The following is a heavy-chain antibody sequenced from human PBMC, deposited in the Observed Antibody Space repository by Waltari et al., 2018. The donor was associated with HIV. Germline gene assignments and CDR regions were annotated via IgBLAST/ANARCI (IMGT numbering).Heavy chain of an antibody. J-gene: IGHJ4*02. CDR1: GFTFGSFA. Sequence: EVQLVESGGGLAQPGGSLRLSCVASGFTFGSFALSWVRQAPGKGLECVSALSGSGDKTYAPDSVKGRFIISRDNSKNTLYLQRNSLRAEDTAVYYCAKGSKGFDYWGQGTLVTVSS. V-gene: IGHV3-23*04. CDR3: AKGSKGFDY. CDR2: LSGSGDKT.